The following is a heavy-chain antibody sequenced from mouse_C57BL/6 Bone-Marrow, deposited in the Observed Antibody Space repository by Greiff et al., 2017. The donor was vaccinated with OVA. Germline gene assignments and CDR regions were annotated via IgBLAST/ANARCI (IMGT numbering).Heavy chain of an antibody. Sequence: VQLQQSGPELVKPGDSVKISCKASGYSFTGYFMNWVMQSHGKSLEWIGRINPYNGDTSYNQKFKGKATLTVDKSSSTAHMELLILTSEDSAVYYCARSVYDYNDPFAYWGQGTLVTVSA. J-gene: IGHJ3*01. CDR1: GYSFTGYF. V-gene: IGHV1-20*01. D-gene: IGHD2-4*01. CDR3: ARSVYDYNDPFAY. CDR2: INPYNGDT.